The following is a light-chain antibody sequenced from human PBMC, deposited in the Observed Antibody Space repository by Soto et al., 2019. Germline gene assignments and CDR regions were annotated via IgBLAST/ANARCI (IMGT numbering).Light chain of an antibody. J-gene: IGKJ4*01. Sequence: DIQMTQSPSSLSASVGDRVTVTCRASQGISSYLACYQQKPGKVPKLLIYAASTLQPGVPSRFSGSGSGKDFTLTISSLQPEDVATYYCQKYDSATSLTFGGGTKVEIK. CDR1: QGISSY. V-gene: IGKV1-27*01. CDR3: QKYDSATSLT. CDR2: AAS.